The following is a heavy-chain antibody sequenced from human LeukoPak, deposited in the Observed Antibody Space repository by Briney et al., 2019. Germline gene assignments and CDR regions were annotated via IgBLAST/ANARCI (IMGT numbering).Heavy chain of an antibody. D-gene: IGHD6-19*01. CDR2: IYPGESDT. V-gene: IGHV5-51*01. CDR1: GYSFSSYW. Sequence: GESLKISCKGFGYSFSSYWIGWVRQMPGKGLEWMGIIYPGESDTIYSPSFQGQVTISAAKSISTAYLQWSSLKASDTAMYYCARHVSGIAVAGTVWWFDPWGQGTLVTVSS. J-gene: IGHJ5*02. CDR3: ARHVSGIAVAGTVWWFDP.